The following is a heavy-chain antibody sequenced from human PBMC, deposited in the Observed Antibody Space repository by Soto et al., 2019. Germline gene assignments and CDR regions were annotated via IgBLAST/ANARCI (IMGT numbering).Heavy chain of an antibody. D-gene: IGHD1-26*01. J-gene: IGHJ4*02. CDR1: GFTFSSYW. V-gene: IGHV3-74*01. Sequence: GGSLRLSCAASGFTFSSYWIHWVRQAPGKGLVWVSCINGDGSSTRYADSVKGRFTISRDNAKNTLSLQMNSLRAEDTAVYYCARGSIRWPDYWGQGALVTVSS. CDR2: INGDGSST. CDR3: ARGSIRWPDY.